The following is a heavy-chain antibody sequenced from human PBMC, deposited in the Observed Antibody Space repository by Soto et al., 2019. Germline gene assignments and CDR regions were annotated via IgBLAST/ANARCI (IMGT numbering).Heavy chain of an antibody. D-gene: IGHD6-6*01. J-gene: IGHJ6*02. V-gene: IGHV3-23*01. CDR1: GFTFSSYA. Sequence: GGSLRLSCAGTGFTFSSYAMSWVRQAPGKGLEWVASISGSGGSTYYADSVKGRFTISRDNFNNTLYLQMNSLRAEDTAEYYCAPLSPSGAGYYTIDVWGQGTTVTVSS. CDR3: APLSPSGAGYYTIDV. CDR2: ISGSGGST.